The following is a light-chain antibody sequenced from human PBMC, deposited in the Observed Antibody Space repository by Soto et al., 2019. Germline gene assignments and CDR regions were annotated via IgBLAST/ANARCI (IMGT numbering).Light chain of an antibody. CDR3: ATWDDSLNARGV. Sequence: SVLTQPPSASGTPGQRVTISCSGSRSNIGNNAVSWYQQFPGTAPKLLIYNNNQRPSGVPDRFSGSKSGTSASLAISGLQSEDEADYYCATWDDSLNARGVLGGGTKLTVL. V-gene: IGLV1-44*01. J-gene: IGLJ3*02. CDR2: NNN. CDR1: RSNIGNNA.